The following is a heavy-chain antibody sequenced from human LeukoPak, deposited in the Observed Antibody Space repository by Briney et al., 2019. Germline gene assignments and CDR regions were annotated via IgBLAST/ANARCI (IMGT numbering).Heavy chain of an antibody. Sequence: SETLSLTCAVYGASFSGYYWSWIRQSPGKGLEWIGEINHSGTTNYNPSLKSRVTISKDTSKNQFFLKLYFLTAADTAMYYCARSLLVPYYFDYWGQGTLVTVSS. CDR2: INHSGTT. V-gene: IGHV4-34*01. CDR1: GASFSGYY. CDR3: ARSLLVPYYFDY. J-gene: IGHJ4*02.